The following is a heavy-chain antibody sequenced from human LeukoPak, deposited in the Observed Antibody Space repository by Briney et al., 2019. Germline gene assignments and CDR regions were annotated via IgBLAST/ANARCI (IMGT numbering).Heavy chain of an antibody. CDR2: ISSSSSYI. D-gene: IGHD5-12*01. V-gene: IGHV3-21*01. CDR1: GFTFSSYS. J-gene: IGHJ6*02. CDR3: ARAHSGYDEVDYYGMDV. Sequence: TGGSLRLSCAASGFTFSSYSMNWVRQAPGKGLEWVSSISSSSSYIYYADSVKGRFTISRDNAKNSLYLQMNSLRAEDTAVYYCARAHSGYDEVDYYGMDVWGQGTTVTVSS.